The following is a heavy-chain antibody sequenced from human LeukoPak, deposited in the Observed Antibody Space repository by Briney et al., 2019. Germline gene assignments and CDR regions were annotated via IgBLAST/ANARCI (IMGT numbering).Heavy chain of an antibody. V-gene: IGHV4-59*08. Sequence: SETLSLTCTVSGGSISIRQPPGKGLEWIGYIYYSGSTNYNPSLKSRVTISVDTSKNQFSLKLSSVTAADTAVFYCARLTMTSYYFDYWGQGTLVTVSS. CDR1: GGSIS. J-gene: IGHJ4*02. D-gene: IGHD3-22*01. CDR3: ARLTMTSYYFDY. CDR2: IYYSGST.